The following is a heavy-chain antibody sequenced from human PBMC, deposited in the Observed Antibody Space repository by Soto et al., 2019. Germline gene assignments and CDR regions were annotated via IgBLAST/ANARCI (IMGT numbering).Heavy chain of an antibody. D-gene: IGHD6-19*01. CDR1: GGTFSSYA. V-gene: IGHV1-69*06. CDR2: IIPIFGTA. Sequence: SVKVSCKASGGTFSSYAISWVRQAPGQGLEWMGGIIPIFGTANYAQKFQGRVTITADKSTSTAYMELSSLRSEDTAVYYCAGAYSGYSSGPEYFQNWGQGTLVTVSS. J-gene: IGHJ1*01. CDR3: AGAYSGYSSGPEYFQN.